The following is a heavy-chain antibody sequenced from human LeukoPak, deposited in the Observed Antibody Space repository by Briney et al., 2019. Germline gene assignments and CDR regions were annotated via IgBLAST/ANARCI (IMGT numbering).Heavy chain of an antibody. CDR2: LNPIMGNT. CDR3: ARGPPPYCSVDSCYSFLYFPH. V-gene: IGHV1-8*01. CDR1: EYPSKNLV. D-gene: IGHD2-15*01. J-gene: IGHJ1*01. Sequence: EPPGRSSSKVSEYPSKNLVITGGERATGQGLRGWGGLNPIMGNTGFAQKFQGRVTMTRDTSISTAYMELSTLRSEDTAVYYCARGPPPYCSVDSCYSFLYFPHWGQGSLVTVSS.